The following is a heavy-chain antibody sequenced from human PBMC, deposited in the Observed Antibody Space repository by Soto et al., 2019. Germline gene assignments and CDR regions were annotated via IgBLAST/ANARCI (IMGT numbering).Heavy chain of an antibody. J-gene: IGHJ5*02. CDR1: GFTFSSYS. D-gene: IGHD3-3*01. Sequence: GGSLRLSCAASGFTFSSYSINWVRQAPGKGLEWVSSISSSSSYIYYADSVKGRFTISRDNAKNSLYLQMNSLRAEDTAVYYCARDEGFLEWFPSPGNWFDPWGQGTLVTVSS. V-gene: IGHV3-21*01. CDR3: ARDEGFLEWFPSPGNWFDP. CDR2: ISSSSSYI.